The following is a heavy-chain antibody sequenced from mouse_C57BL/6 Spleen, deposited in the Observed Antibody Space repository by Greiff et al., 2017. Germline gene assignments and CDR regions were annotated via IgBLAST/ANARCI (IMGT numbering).Heavy chain of an antibody. D-gene: IGHD2-3*01. J-gene: IGHJ2*01. CDR3: ARGAYDGYYLDY. CDR1: GYTFTGYW. Sequence: QVQLKQSGAELMKPGASVKLSCKATGYTFTGYWIEWVKQRPGHGLEWIGEILPGSGSTNYNEKFKSKATLTVDTSSSTAYMQLSSLTSEDSAVYYCARGAYDGYYLDYWGQGTTLTVSS. CDR2: ILPGSGST. V-gene: IGHV1-9*01.